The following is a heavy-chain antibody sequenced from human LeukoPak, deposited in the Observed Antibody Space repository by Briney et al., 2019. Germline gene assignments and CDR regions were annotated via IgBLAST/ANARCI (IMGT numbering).Heavy chain of an antibody. CDR2: IYYSGST. D-gene: IGHD3-22*01. CDR3: ARSSEGRYYYDSSGFSYYYYYMDV. Sequence: SETLSLTCTVSGYSISSGYYWGWIRQPPGKGLEWIGYIYYSGSTYYNPSLRSRVTISVDTSKNQFSLKLSSVTAADTAVYYCARSSEGRYYYDSSGFSYYYYYMDVWGKGTTVTISS. J-gene: IGHJ6*03. CDR1: GYSISSGYY. V-gene: IGHV4-38-2*02.